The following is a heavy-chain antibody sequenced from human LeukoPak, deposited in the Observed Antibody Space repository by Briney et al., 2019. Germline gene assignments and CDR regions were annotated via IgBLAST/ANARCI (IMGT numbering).Heavy chain of an antibody. CDR2: IYYSGST. J-gene: IGHJ2*01. CDR3: ARGILAKGYFDL. CDR1: GGSISSYY. V-gene: IGHV4-59*12. Sequence: EPSETLSLTCTVSGGSISSYYWSWIRQPPGKGLEWIGYIYYSGSTNYNPSLKSRVTMSVDTSKNQFSLKLTSVTAADTAVYYCARGILAKGYFDLWGRDTLVTVSS. D-gene: IGHD3-3*01.